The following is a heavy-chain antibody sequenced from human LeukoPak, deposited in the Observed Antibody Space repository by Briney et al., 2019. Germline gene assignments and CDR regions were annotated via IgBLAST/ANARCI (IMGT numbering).Heavy chain of an antibody. V-gene: IGHV1-2*02. J-gene: IGHJ3*02. Sequence: ASVKLSCKASGYTFTGYYMHWVRQAPGQGLERMGWINPNSGGTNYAQKFQGRVTMTRDTSISTAYMELSRLRSDDTAVYYCARVFRQWLVRNAFDIWGQGTMVTVSS. CDR2: INPNSGGT. CDR1: GYTFTGYY. CDR3: ARVFRQWLVRNAFDI. D-gene: IGHD6-19*01.